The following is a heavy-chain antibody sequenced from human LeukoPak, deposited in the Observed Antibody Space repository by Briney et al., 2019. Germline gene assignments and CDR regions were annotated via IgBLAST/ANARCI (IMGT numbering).Heavy chain of an antibody. CDR1: GGTFSSYA. CDR2: IIPIFGTA. CDR3: ARVREYYDFWSGAGPFDY. Sequence: VKVSCKASGGTFSSYAISWVRQAPGQGLEWMGGIIPIFGTANYAQKFQGRVTITTDESTSTAYMELSSLRSEDTAVYYCARVREYYDFWSGAGPFDYWGQGTLVTVSS. J-gene: IGHJ4*02. D-gene: IGHD3-3*01. V-gene: IGHV1-69*05.